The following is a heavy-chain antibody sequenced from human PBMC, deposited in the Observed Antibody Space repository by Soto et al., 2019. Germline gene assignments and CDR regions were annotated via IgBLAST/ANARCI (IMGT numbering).Heavy chain of an antibody. CDR1: GFTFSSYA. V-gene: IGHV3-30-3*01. J-gene: IGHJ6*02. CDR3: ARDLAMVRGDYYYGMDV. D-gene: IGHD3-10*01. Sequence: QVQLVESGGGVVQPGSSLRLSCAASGFTFSSYAMHWVRQAPGKGLEWVAVISYDGSNKYYADSVKGRFTISRDNSKNTLYLQMNSLRAEDTAVYYCARDLAMVRGDYYYGMDVWGQGTTVTVSS. CDR2: ISYDGSNK.